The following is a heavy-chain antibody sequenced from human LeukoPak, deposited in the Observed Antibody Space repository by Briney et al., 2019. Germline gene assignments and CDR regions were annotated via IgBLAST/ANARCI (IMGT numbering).Heavy chain of an antibody. CDR1: GFTFSSYG. J-gene: IGHJ6*02. D-gene: IGHD6-19*01. CDR3: ARDHVAGSRYYYYGMDV. Sequence: PGGSLRLSCAASGFTFSSYGMHWVRQAPGKGLEWVAFIRYDGSNKYYADSVKGRFTISRDNSRNTLYLQMNSLRAEDTAVYYCARDHVAGSRYYYYGMDVWGQGTTVTVSS. CDR2: IRYDGSNK. V-gene: IGHV3-30*02.